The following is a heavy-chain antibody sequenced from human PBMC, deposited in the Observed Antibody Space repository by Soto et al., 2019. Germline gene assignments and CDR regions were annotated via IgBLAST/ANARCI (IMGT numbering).Heavy chain of an antibody. J-gene: IGHJ4*02. CDR1: GSSISPYY. CDR2: IYYTGST. Sequence: PSETLSLTCTVSGSSISPYYWSWIRQPPGKGLEWIGYIYYTGSTEYNPPLKSRVTISLGTSRNQLSLKWSSVAAADTAVYYCTRVGGYYGDYPNFDYWGPGTLVTVSS. D-gene: IGHD4-17*01. V-gene: IGHV4-59*01. CDR3: TRVGGYYGDYPNFDY.